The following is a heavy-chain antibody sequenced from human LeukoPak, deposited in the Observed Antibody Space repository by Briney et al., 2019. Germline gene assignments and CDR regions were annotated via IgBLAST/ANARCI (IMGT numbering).Heavy chain of an antibody. CDR2: ISYDGSNK. V-gene: IGHV3-30*18. CDR1: GFTFSSYG. J-gene: IGHJ4*02. CDR3: AKDDGDYVELPVDYFDY. Sequence: PGRSLRLSCAASGFTFSSYGMHWVCQAPGKGLEWVAVISYDGSNKYYADSVKGRFTISRDNSKNTLYLQMNSLRAEDTAVYYCAKDDGDYVELPVDYFDYWGQGTLVTVSS. D-gene: IGHD4-17*01.